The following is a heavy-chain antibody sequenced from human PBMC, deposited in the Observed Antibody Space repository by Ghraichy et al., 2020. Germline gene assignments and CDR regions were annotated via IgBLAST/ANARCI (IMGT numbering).Heavy chain of an antibody. J-gene: IGHJ4*02. CDR1: GYTFTNYG. CDR3: ARELFGYSTGWAFDY. D-gene: IGHD6-19*01. V-gene: IGHV1-18*01. CDR2: INTDNGNT. Sequence: ASVKVSCKASGYTFTNYGITWVRQAPGQGLEWMGWINTDNGNTNYAQQLQDRVTLTTDTSTTTAYMELRSLRSDDTAVYYCARELFGYSTGWAFDYCGQGTLFTVSS.